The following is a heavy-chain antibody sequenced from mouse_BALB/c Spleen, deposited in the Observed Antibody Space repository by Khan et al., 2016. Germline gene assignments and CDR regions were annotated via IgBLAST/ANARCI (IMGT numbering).Heavy chain of an antibody. CDR3: AREGNYIEY. CDR1: GYTFTSYN. CDR2: IYPGNGDT. D-gene: IGHD2-14*01. Sequence: QVQLQQPGAELVKPGASVKMSCKASGYTFTSYNMHWVKQTPGQGLEWIGAIYPGNGDTSYNQKFKGKATLTAEKSYSTAYMQLSSLTSEDSAVYYCAREGNYIEYWAHGTTLTVSS. V-gene: IGHV1-12*01. J-gene: IGHJ2*01.